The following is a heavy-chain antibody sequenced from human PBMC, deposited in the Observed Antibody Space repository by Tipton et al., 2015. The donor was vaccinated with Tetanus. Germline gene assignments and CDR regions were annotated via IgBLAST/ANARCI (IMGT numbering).Heavy chain of an antibody. CDR2: IYYSGST. CDR3: ARDQARGARGWNYFDY. J-gene: IGHJ4*02. CDR1: GGSFTNAGYY. D-gene: IGHD1-26*01. Sequence: TLSLTCTVSGGSFTNAGYYWSWIRQHPGKGLEWIGDIYYSGSTYYNPSLKSRVTISVDTSKNQFSLKLNSVTAADTAVYYCARDQARGARGWNYFDYWGQGTLVTVSS. V-gene: IGHV4-31*03.